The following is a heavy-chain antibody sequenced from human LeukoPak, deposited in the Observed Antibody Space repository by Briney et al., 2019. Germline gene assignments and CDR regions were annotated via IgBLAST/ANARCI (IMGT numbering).Heavy chain of an antibody. CDR3: ARVPRYYYYMDV. CDR2: IYDSGST. CDR1: GGSISSYC. V-gene: IGHV4-59*01. J-gene: IGHJ6*03. Sequence: PSETLSLTCTVSGGSISSYCWSWIRQPPGKGLEWIGYIYDSGSTNYNPSLKSRVTISVDTSKNQFSLKLSFVTAADTAVYYCARVPRYYYYMDVWGKGTTVTVSS.